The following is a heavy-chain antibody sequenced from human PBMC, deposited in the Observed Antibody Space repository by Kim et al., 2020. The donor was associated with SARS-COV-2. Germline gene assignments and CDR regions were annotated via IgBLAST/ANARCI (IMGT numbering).Heavy chain of an antibody. Sequence: SETLSLTCTVSGGSISSYYWSWIRQPPGKGLEWIGYIYYSGSTNYNPSLKSRVTISVDTSKNQFSLKLSSVTAADTAVYYCARDRVGSSGIFDPWGQGTLVTVSS. CDR1: GGSISSYY. V-gene: IGHV4-59*01. CDR3: ARDRVGSSGIFDP. J-gene: IGHJ5*02. CDR2: IYYSGST. D-gene: IGHD6-19*01.